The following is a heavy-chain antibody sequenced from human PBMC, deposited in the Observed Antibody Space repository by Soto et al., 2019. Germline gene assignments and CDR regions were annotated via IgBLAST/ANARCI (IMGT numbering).Heavy chain of an antibody. V-gene: IGHV4-39*01. J-gene: IGHJ4*02. Sequence: SETLSHTCTVCGDSISSSSFYWGWIRQPPGRGLEWIGTIYYGGSAYYTPSRKSRVTISVDASGNQFSLRLCSVTAADTAVYYCARHSGSYGGEYYFDYWGQGSQVTVSS. CDR1: GDSISSSSFY. CDR2: IYYGGSA. D-gene: IGHD3-22*01. CDR3: ARHSGSYGGEYYFDY.